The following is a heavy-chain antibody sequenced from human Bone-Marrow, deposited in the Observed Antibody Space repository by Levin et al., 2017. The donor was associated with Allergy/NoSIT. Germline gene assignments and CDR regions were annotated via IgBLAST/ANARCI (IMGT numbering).Heavy chain of an antibody. D-gene: IGHD5-24*01. J-gene: IGHJ4*02. CDR2: IYGGGRT. CDR1: GFTFSTTF. CDR3: ARGDSRDGYNYYFDY. Sequence: SGGSLRLSCAASGFTFSTTFMTWVRQAPGKGLEWVSIIYGGGRTYYGDSLDGRFTISRDNSKNTVYLQMNSLRDEDTAVYYCARGDSRDGYNYYFDYWGQGTLVTVSS. V-gene: IGHV3-66*01.